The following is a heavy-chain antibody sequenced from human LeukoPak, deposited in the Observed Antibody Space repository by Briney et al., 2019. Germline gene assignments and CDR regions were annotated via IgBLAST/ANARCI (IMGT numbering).Heavy chain of an antibody. Sequence: GGSLRLSCAASGFTFSSYWMSWVRQAPGKGLEWVANIKQDGSEKYYLDSVKGRFTISRDNAKNSLCLQMNSLRAEDTAVYYCATYSGPIDYWGQGTLVTVSS. V-gene: IGHV3-7*01. J-gene: IGHJ4*02. CDR2: IKQDGSEK. CDR3: ATYSGPIDY. D-gene: IGHD2-21*01. CDR1: GFTFSSYW.